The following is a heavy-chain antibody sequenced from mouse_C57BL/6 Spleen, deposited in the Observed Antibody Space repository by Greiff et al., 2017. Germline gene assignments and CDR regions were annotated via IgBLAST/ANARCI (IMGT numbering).Heavy chain of an antibody. Sequence: VQLQQSGTVLARPGASVKMSCKTSGYTFTSYWMHWVKQRPGQGLEWIGAIYPGNSDTSYNQKFKGKAKLTAVTSASTAYMELSSLTNEDSAVYYCTRGITTVVPFAYWGQGTLVTVSA. CDR1: GYTFTSYW. V-gene: IGHV1-5*01. D-gene: IGHD1-1*01. J-gene: IGHJ3*01. CDR3: TRGITTVVPFAY. CDR2: IYPGNSDT.